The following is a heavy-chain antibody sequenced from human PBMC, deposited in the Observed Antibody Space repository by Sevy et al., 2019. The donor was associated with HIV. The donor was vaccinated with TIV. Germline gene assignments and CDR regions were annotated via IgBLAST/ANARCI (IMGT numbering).Heavy chain of an antibody. V-gene: IGHV3-23*01. CDR3: AKRRRDGYFDY. Sequence: GGSLRLSCEASGFTFSSYVMNWVRQAPGKGLEWVSTISANGVNTHCADSVKGRLTISRDNSKNTLYLQMNSLRAEDTAVYYCAKRRRDGYFDYWGQGTLVTVSS. CDR2: ISANGVNT. CDR1: GFTFSSYV. J-gene: IGHJ4*02.